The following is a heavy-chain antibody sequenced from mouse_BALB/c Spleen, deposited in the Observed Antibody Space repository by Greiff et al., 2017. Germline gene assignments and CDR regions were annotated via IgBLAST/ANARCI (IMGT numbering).Heavy chain of an antibody. Sequence: QVQLQQSGPELVKPGASVKMSCKASGYTFTSYYIHWVKQRPGQGLEWIGWIYPGDGSTKYNEKFKGKTTLTADKSSSTAYMLLSSLTSEDSAIYFCARDYRYSWFAYWGQGTLVTVSA. J-gene: IGHJ3*01. CDR1: GYTFTSYY. CDR3: ARDYRYSWFAY. V-gene: IGHV1S56*01. D-gene: IGHD2-14*01. CDR2: IYPGDGST.